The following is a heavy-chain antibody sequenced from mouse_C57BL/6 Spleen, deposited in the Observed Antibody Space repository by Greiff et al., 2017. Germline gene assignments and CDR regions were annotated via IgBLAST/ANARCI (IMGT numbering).Heavy chain of an antibody. CDR2: IYPGSGST. CDR3: ARAQTALDY. V-gene: IGHV1-55*01. D-gene: IGHD3-2*01. CDR1: GYSFTSYW. Sequence: QVQLQQPGAELVKPGASVKMSCKASGYSFTSYWITWVKQRPGQGLEWIGDIYPGSGSTNYNEKFKRKATLTVDTSSSTAYMQLRSLTSEDSAFYYCARAQTALDYWGQGTTLTVSS. J-gene: IGHJ2*01.